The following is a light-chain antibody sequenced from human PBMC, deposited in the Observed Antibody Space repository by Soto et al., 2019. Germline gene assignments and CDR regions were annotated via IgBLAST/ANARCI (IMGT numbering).Light chain of an antibody. CDR1: QSISSY. J-gene: IGKJ1*01. CDR3: QQYNSYSEA. Sequence: DIPLPQSPSSLSASVGDRVTITCRASQSISSYLHWYQQKPGKAPKLLIYDASSLESGVPSRFSGSGSGTEFTLTISSLQPDDFATYYCQQYNSYSEAFGQGTKVDIK. V-gene: IGKV1-5*01. CDR2: DAS.